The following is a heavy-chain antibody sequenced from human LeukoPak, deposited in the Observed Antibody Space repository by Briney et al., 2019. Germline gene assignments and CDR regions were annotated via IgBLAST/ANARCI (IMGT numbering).Heavy chain of an antibody. CDR3: ARGWNSGYDQYYFDY. CDR2: INSDGSST. Sequence: GGSLRLSCAASGFTFSSYWMHWVRQVPGKGLVWVSRINSDGSSTSYADSVKGRFTISRDNAKNTLYVQMNSLRAEDTAVYYCARGWNSGYDQYYFDYWGQGTLVTVSS. D-gene: IGHD5-12*01. CDR1: GFTFSSYW. V-gene: IGHV3-74*01. J-gene: IGHJ4*02.